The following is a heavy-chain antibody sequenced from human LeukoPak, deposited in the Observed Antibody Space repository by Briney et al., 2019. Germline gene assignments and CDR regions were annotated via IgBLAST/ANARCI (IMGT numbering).Heavy chain of an antibody. CDR1: GGSVSRYY. CDR3: ARLSYGGDPVAS. V-gene: IGHV4-59*08. Sequence: SETLSLTCTVSGGSVSRYYWSWIRQPPGKGLEWIGYAIYSGTSTYNPSLKSRVTLSVDTSKNQFSLNVNLVTAADTAVYYCARLSYGGDPVASWGQGTLVIVSS. J-gene: IGHJ5*02. CDR2: AIYSGTS. D-gene: IGHD4-23*01.